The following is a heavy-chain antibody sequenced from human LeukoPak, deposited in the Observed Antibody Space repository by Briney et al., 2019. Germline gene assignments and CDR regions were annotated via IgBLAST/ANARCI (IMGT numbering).Heavy chain of an antibody. CDR2: IYNSGII. J-gene: IGHJ4*02. Sequence: SETLSLTCNVSGGSINSYYWSWIRQPPGKGLEWIGYIYNSGIINYNPSLKSRVTISVDTSKNQFSLKLRSVTAADTAVYYCATVGATVGRSRAVAYFDYWGQGTLVTVSS. D-gene: IGHD1-26*01. CDR3: ATVGATVGRSRAVAYFDY. V-gene: IGHV4-59*01. CDR1: GGSINSYY.